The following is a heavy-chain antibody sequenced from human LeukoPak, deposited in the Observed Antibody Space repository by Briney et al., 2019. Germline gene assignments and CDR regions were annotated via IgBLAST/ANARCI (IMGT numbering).Heavy chain of an antibody. Sequence: PSETLSLTCAVYGGSFSGYYWSWIRQPPGKGLEWIGETNHSGSTNYNPSLKSRVTISVDTSKNQFSLKLSSVTAADTAVYYCATLKGRIVVVPAAIARHPYYYYGMDVWGQGTTVTVSS. J-gene: IGHJ6*02. V-gene: IGHV4-34*01. CDR1: GGSFSGYY. CDR2: TNHSGST. CDR3: ATLKGRIVVVPAAIARHPYYYYGMDV. D-gene: IGHD2-2*01.